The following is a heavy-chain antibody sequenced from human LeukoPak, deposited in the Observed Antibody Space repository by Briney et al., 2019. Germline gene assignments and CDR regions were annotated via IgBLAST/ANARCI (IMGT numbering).Heavy chain of an antibody. CDR2: IYYSGST. D-gene: IGHD6-13*01. Sequence: SETLSLTCTVSGGSISSSSYYWGWLRQPPGKGLEWIGSIYYSGSTYYNPSLKSRVTISVDTSKNQFSLKLSSVTAADTAVYYCARGPSGSSSWYVYYYYYYMDVWGKGTTVTVSS. CDR3: ARGPSGSSSWYVYYYYYYMDV. J-gene: IGHJ6*03. CDR1: GGSISSSSYY. V-gene: IGHV4-39*01.